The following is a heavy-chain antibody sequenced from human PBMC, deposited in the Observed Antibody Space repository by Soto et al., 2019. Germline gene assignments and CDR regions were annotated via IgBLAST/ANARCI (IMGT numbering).Heavy chain of an antibody. CDR1: GYSFTSYW. D-gene: IGHD3-10*01. J-gene: IGHJ3*02. Sequence: GESLKISCKGSGYSFTSYWIGWVRQMPGKGLEWMGIIYPGDSDTRYSPSFQGQVTISADKSISTAYLQWSSLKASDTAMYYCASHRRTYYYGSGIFDAFDIWGQGTMVTVS. V-gene: IGHV5-51*01. CDR2: IYPGDSDT. CDR3: ASHRRTYYYGSGIFDAFDI.